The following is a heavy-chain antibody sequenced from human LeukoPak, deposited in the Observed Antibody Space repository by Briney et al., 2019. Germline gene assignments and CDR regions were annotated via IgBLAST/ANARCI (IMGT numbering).Heavy chain of an antibody. D-gene: IGHD3-22*01. Sequence: PGGSLRLSCVASGYTFSSFSINWVRQAPGKGLEWVSSISVRSNYIYYADSVRGRFSISRDDARNSLYLQMDSLRGDDTAVYYCARLRRNSDRSGYYYYYDYWGQGTLVTVSS. CDR3: ARLRRNSDRSGYYYYYDY. CDR1: GYTFSSFS. CDR2: ISVRSNYI. J-gene: IGHJ4*02. V-gene: IGHV3-21*01.